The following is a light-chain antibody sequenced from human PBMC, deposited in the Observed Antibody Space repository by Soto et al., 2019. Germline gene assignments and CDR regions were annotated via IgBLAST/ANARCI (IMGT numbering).Light chain of an antibody. CDR2: WSS. V-gene: IGKV4-1*01. J-gene: IGKJ1*01. Sequence: DIVMTQSPDSLAVSLGERATINCKSSQSVAYTSNKKTYVAWYQQKAGQPPKLLLYWSSTRASGVPDRFSGSGSGTDFTRTSSSLQAEDVAVYYCQQYYSPLWTFGQGTKVQIK. CDR3: QQYYSPLWT. CDR1: QSVAYTSNKKTY.